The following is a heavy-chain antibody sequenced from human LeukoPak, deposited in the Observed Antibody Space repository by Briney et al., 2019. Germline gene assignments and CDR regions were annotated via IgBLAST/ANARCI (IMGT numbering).Heavy chain of an antibody. Sequence: PGGSLRLSCAASGFTFSSYWMYWVRQTPGKGLVWVSRINSDGSSTTYADSVKGRFIISRDNAKNTLYLQMNSLRAEDTAVYYCAREEDETLDYWGQGTLVTVSS. CDR3: AREEDETLDY. J-gene: IGHJ4*02. CDR2: INSDGSST. CDR1: GFTFSSYW. V-gene: IGHV3-74*01.